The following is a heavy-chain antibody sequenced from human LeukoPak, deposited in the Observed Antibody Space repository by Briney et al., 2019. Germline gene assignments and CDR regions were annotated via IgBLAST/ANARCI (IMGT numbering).Heavy chain of an antibody. D-gene: IGHD3-22*01. CDR1: GGTFSSYT. V-gene: IGHV1-69*02. Sequence: ASVKVSCKASGGTFSSYTISWVRQAPGQGLEWMGRIIPTLGIANYAQKFQGRVTITADKSTSTAYMELSSLRSEDTAVYYCARARAYYDSSRYYRYWGQGTLVTVSS. J-gene: IGHJ4*02. CDR2: IIPTLGIA. CDR3: ARARAYYDSSRYYRY.